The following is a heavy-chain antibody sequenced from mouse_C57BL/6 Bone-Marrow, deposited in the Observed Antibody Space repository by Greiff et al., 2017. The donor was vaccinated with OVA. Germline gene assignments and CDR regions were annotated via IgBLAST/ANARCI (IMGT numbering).Heavy chain of an antibody. Sequence: DVKLQESGAELVKPGASVKLSCTASGFNIKDYYMHWVKQRTEQGLEWIGRIDPEDGETKYAPKFQGKATITADTSSNTAYLQLSSLTSEDTAVYYCARITTVADWYFDVWGTGTTVTVSS. V-gene: IGHV14-2*01. CDR1: GFNIKDYY. CDR3: ARITTVADWYFDV. D-gene: IGHD1-1*01. CDR2: IDPEDGET. J-gene: IGHJ1*03.